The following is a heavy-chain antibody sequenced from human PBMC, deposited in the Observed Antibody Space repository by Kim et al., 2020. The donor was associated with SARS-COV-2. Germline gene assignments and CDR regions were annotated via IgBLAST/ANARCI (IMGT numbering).Heavy chain of an antibody. Sequence: SGRTPSNPSLKSRVTIPVDTSKNQFSLKLSSVTAADTAVYYCARHRVRGEDYWGQGTLVTVSS. CDR2: SGRT. D-gene: IGHD3-10*01. V-gene: IGHV4-39*01. CDR3: ARHRVRGEDY. J-gene: IGHJ4*02.